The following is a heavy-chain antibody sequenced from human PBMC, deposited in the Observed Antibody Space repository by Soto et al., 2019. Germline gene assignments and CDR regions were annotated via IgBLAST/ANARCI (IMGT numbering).Heavy chain of an antibody. CDR3: ARDGATNIVATIPDY. Sequence: QVQLVESGGGVVQPGRSLRLSCAASGFTFSSYGMHWVRQAPGKGLERVAVIWYDGSNKYYADSVKGRFTISRDNSKNTLYLQMNSLRAEDTAVYYCARDGATNIVATIPDYWGQGTLVTVSS. CDR1: GFTFSSYG. J-gene: IGHJ4*02. V-gene: IGHV3-33*01. D-gene: IGHD5-12*01. CDR2: IWYDGSNK.